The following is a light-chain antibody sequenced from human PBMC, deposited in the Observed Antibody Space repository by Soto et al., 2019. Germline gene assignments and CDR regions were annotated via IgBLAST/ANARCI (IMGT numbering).Light chain of an antibody. V-gene: IGKV3-20*01. CDR1: QSVSSSY. Sequence: EIVLTQSPGTLSLSPGERATLSCRASQSVSSSYLAWYQQKPGQAPRLLIYGASSRATGIPDRFSGSGSGTDCNLTISSLEPEDFAVYYCQQYGSSPPLTFGGGTKVEIK. J-gene: IGKJ4*01. CDR2: GAS. CDR3: QQYGSSPPLT.